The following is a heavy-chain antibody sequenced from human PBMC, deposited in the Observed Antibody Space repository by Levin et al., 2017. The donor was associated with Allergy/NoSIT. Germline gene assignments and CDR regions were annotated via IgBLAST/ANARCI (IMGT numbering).Heavy chain of an antibody. CDR3: ASRAQHKGSSRYRDYYMDV. CDR1: GGSISSGSYY. CDR2: IYTSGST. V-gene: IGHV4-61*02. J-gene: IGHJ6*03. Sequence: SETLSLTCTVSGGSISSGSYYWSWIRQPAGKGLEWIGRIYTSGSTNYNPSLKSRVTISVDTSKNQFSLKLSSVTAADTAVYYCASRAQHKGSSRYRDYYMDVWGKGTTVTVSS. D-gene: IGHD6-13*01.